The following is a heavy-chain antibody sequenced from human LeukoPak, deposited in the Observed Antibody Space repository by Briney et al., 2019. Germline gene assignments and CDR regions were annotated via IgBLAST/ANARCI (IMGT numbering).Heavy chain of an antibody. V-gene: IGHV3-49*01. CDR3: TRVVGVAYCGGDCYPGLDY. CDR1: GFTFGDYA. D-gene: IGHD2-21*02. CDR2: IRSKAYGGTT. J-gene: IGHJ4*02. Sequence: PGGSLRLSCTASGFTFGDYAMSWFRQAPGKGLEWVGFIRSKAYGGTTEYTASVKGRFTISRDDSKSIAYLQMNSLKTEDTAVYYCTRVVGVAYCGGDCYPGLDYWGQGTLVTVSS.